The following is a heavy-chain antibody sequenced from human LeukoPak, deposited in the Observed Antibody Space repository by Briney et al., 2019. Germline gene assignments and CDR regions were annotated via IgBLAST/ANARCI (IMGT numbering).Heavy chain of an antibody. CDR3: AKDGDYFQGLRGYYGMDV. D-gene: IGHD4-17*01. CDR1: GFTFSSYG. Sequence: GRSLRLSCAASGFTFSSYGMHWVRQAPGKGLEWAAVISYDGSNKYYADSVKGRFTISRDNSKNTLYLQTNSLRAEDTAVYYCAKDGDYFQGLRGYYGMDVWGQGTTVTVSS. CDR2: ISYDGSNK. V-gene: IGHV3-30*18. J-gene: IGHJ6*02.